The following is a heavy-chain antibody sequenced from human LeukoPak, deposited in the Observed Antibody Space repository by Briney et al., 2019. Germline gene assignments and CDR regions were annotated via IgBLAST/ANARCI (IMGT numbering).Heavy chain of an antibody. CDR2: INPNSGGT. Sequence: GASVKVSCKASGYTFTGYYMHWVRQAPGQGLEWMGWINPNSGGTNYAQKFQGRVTMTRDTSISTAYMELSRLRSDDTAVYYCARAELTQNNLNWFDPWGQGTLVTVSS. V-gene: IGHV1-2*02. CDR1: GYTFTGYY. D-gene: IGHD1-20*01. CDR3: ARAELTQNNLNWFDP. J-gene: IGHJ5*02.